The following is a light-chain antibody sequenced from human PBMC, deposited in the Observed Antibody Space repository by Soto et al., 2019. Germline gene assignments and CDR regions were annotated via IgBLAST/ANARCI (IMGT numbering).Light chain of an antibody. Sequence: EIVLTQSPATLSLSPGERATLSCRASQSVSSYLAWYQQKPGQAPRLLIYDASNRATGIPARFSGSGSGTDFTLTISSLQPDDFASYCCQHYGGMWTFGQGTKVDI. CDR2: DAS. V-gene: IGKV3-11*01. J-gene: IGKJ1*01. CDR1: QSVSSY. CDR3: QHYGGMWT.